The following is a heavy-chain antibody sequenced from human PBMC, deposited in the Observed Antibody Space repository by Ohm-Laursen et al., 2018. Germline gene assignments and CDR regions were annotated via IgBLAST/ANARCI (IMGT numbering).Heavy chain of an antibody. Sequence: SLRLSCTASGFIFSSYSMSWVRQAPGKGLEWVSSISSSSGSIYYADSVKGRFTISRDNAKNSLYLQMNSLRAEDTAVYYCATKDYYDSSGYSLWGRGTLVTVSS. J-gene: IGHJ4*02. D-gene: IGHD3-22*01. CDR1: GFIFSSYS. V-gene: IGHV3-21*04. CDR3: ATKDYYDSSGYSL. CDR2: ISSSSGSI.